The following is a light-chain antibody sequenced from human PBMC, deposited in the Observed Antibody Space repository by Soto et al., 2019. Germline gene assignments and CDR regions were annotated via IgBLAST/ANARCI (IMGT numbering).Light chain of an antibody. Sequence: EIVLTQSPGPLSLSPGERATLSCRASKSVTSNSLAWYQQKPGQAPRLVMYGGFSRPTGIPDRFSGSGSGTDFPLTISRLEPEDFAGYYCQYYGGSARTFGPGTKGEIK. CDR2: GGF. CDR3: QYYGGSART. J-gene: IGKJ1*01. CDR1: KSVTSNS. V-gene: IGKV3-20*01.